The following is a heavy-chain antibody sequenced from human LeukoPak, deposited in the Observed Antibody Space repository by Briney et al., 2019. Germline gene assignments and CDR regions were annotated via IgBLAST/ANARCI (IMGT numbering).Heavy chain of an antibody. Sequence: SETPSLTCTVSGGSISSSSYYWGWIRQPPGKGLEWIGSIYYSGSTYYNPSLKSRVTVSVDTSKNQFSLKLSSVTAADTAVYYCARQRYYDSSDHPGAFDYWGQGTLVTVSS. J-gene: IGHJ4*02. D-gene: IGHD3-22*01. V-gene: IGHV4-39*01. CDR2: IYYSGST. CDR1: GGSISSSSYY. CDR3: ARQRYYDSSDHPGAFDY.